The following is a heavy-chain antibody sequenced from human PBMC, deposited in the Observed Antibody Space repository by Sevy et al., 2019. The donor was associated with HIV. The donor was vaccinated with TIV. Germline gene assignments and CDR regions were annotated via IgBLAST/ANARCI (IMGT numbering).Heavy chain of an antibody. D-gene: IGHD5-18*01. CDR3: AKIVDTATDPDGNFGC. CDR2: ISSSSRYI. J-gene: IGHJ4*02. Sequence: GGSLRLSCAASGFTFSSHSMNWVRQAPGKGLEWVSSISSSSRYIYYVDSVEGRLTISRDNAKNSLHLQMNSLRAEYTAVYYCAKIVDTATDPDGNFGCWGQGTLVSVSS. CDR1: GFTFSSHS. V-gene: IGHV3-21*01.